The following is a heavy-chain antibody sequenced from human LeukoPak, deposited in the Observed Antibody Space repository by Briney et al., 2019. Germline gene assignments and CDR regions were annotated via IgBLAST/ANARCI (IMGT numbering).Heavy chain of an antibody. Sequence: PGGSLRLSCTVSGIPFSRYTMNWVRQTPGKGLEWVANINQDGSEKYYVDSVMGRFTISRDNAKKSLYLQMASLRAEDTAVYYCARGWGDCAMIKCYTGGDVFDIWGQGTMVTVSS. V-gene: IGHV3-7*01. D-gene: IGHD2-8*01. J-gene: IGHJ3*02. CDR1: GIPFSRYT. CDR2: INQDGSEK. CDR3: ARGWGDCAMIKCYTGGDVFDI.